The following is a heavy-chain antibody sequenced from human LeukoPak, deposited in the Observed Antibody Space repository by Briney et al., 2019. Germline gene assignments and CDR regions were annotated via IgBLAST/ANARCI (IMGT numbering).Heavy chain of an antibody. J-gene: IGHJ4*02. CDR3: ARTHYGSGKYYFDY. CDR2: INYSGST. V-gene: IGHV4-31*03. CDR1: GGSISSDDYY. Sequence: PSETLSLTCTVSGGSISSDDYYRSWIRQHPGKGLEWIAYINYSGSTYFNPSLKSRVTISVGTSKNQFSLKLSSVTAADTAVYYCARTHYGSGKYYFDYWGQGALVTVSS. D-gene: IGHD3-10*01.